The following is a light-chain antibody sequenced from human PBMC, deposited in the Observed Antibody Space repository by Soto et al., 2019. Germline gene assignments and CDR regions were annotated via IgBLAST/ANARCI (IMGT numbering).Light chain of an antibody. CDR1: QGISSY. Sequence: AIRMTQSPSSLSASTGDRVTITCRASQGISSYLAWYQQKPGKAPKLLIYAASTLQSGVPSRFSGSGSGTDFTLTIICLQSEDFAVYYCQQYKDWPPLTFGGGTKVEIK. V-gene: IGKV1-8*01. CDR2: AAS. CDR3: QQYKDWPPLT. J-gene: IGKJ4*01.